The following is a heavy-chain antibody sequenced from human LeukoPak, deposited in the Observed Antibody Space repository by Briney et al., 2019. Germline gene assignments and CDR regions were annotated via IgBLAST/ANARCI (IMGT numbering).Heavy chain of an antibody. V-gene: IGHV3-30*04. CDR2: ISYDGSNK. Sequence: PGGSLRLSCAASGFSFSNYAMHWVRPAPGKGLEWVAVISYDGSNKDYAESVKGRFTISRDNSKNTLYLQINNLLPGDTAVYNCARDTYGMDVWGQGTTVTVSS. CDR3: ARDTYGMDV. CDR1: GFSFSNYA. J-gene: IGHJ6*02.